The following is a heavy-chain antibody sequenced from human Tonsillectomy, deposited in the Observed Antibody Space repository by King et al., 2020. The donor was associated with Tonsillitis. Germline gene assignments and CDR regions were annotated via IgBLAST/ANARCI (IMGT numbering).Heavy chain of an antibody. J-gene: IGHJ4*02. D-gene: IGHD6-13*01. V-gene: IGHV1-18*01. CDR3: ARDLGYSSSWYRDY. CDR1: GYTFTSFA. CDR2: INAYNGDT. Sequence: QLVQSGTEVRKPGASVKVSCKAAGYTFTSFAISWVRQAPGQGLEWMGWINAYNGDTNCAQRFQGRVTRTTDTSTRTAYMVLRSLRSDDTAVYYCARDLGYSSSWYRDYWGQGTLVTVSS.